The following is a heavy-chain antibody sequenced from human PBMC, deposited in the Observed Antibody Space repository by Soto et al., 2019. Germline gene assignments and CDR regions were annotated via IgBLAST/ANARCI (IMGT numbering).Heavy chain of an antibody. J-gene: IGHJ4*02. CDR2: ISYDGSNK. CDR3: AKPHYYDNSGYYYIDY. CDR1: GFTFSSYG. D-gene: IGHD3-22*01. V-gene: IGHV3-30*18. Sequence: PGGSLRLSCAASGFTFSSYGMHWVRQAPGKGLEWVAVISYDGSNKYYADSVKGRFTISRDNSKNTLYLQMNSLRAEDTAVYYCAKPHYYDNSGYYYIDYWGQGTLVTVSS.